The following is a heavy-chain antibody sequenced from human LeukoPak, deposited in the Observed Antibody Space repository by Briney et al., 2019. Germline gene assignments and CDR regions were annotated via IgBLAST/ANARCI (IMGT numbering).Heavy chain of an antibody. CDR3: ARGISVMIVAPGY. J-gene: IGHJ4*02. Sequence: GGSLRLSCAVSGLTFSSYNMNWVRQAPGKGLEWVSYISNSGSMIYYADSVKGRFTLSRDNAKNSLYLQMNSLRDEDTAVYYCARGISVMIVAPGYWGQGTLVTVSS. CDR2: ISNSGSMI. V-gene: IGHV3-48*02. CDR1: GLTFSSYN. D-gene: IGHD3-22*01.